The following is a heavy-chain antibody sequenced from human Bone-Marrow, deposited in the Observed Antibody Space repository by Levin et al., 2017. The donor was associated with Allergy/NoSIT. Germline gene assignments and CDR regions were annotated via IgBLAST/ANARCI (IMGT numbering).Heavy chain of an antibody. J-gene: IGHJ6*02. CDR2: IYYTGST. V-gene: IGHV4-30-4*01. D-gene: IGHD6-13*01. CDR1: GGSVSSGDHY. CDR3: AREAAPDNYYYYGMDV. Sequence: PSQTLSLTCSVSGGSVSSGDHYWRWVRQSPGKGLEWIGYIYYTGSTYYNPSLKSRVTLSVDTSKDQFSLKLISVTAADTAVYFCAREAAPDNYYYYGMDVWGQGTTVTVSS.